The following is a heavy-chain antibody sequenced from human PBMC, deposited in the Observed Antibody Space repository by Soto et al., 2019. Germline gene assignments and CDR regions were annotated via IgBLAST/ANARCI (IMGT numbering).Heavy chain of an antibody. D-gene: IGHD3-9*01. CDR2: ISSSSSTI. V-gene: IGHV3-48*01. CDR1: GFTFSSYS. CDR3: TRPTPLDILTGYSPIRYYYYGMDV. Sequence: GGSLRLSCAASGFTFSSYSMNWVRQAPGKGLEWVSYISSSSSTIYYADSVKGRFTISRDNAKNSLYLQMNSLKTEDTAVYYCTRPTPLDILTGYSPIRYYYYGMDVWGQGTTVTVSS. J-gene: IGHJ6*02.